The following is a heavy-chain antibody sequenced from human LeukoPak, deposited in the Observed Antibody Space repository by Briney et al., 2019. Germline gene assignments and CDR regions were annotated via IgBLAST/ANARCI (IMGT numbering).Heavy chain of an antibody. D-gene: IGHD3-16*01. V-gene: IGHV3-7*03. J-gene: IGHJ6*02. CDR3: ARGGGLDV. Sequence: GGSLRLSCAASGFTFSDFAMSWVRQAPGKGLEWVASINHNGNVNYYVDSVKGRFTISRDNAKNSLYLQMSNLRAEDTAVYFCARGGGLDVWGQGATVTVSS. CDR2: INHNGNVN. CDR1: GFTFSDFA.